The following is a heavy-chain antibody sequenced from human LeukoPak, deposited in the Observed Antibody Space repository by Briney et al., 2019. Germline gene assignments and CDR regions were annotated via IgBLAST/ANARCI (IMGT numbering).Heavy chain of an antibody. CDR3: ARLPPFVVPAAAAFVFDP. CDR2: ISAYNGNT. V-gene: IGHV1-18*01. Sequence: ASVKVSCKASGYTFTSYGISWVRQAPGQGLEWMGWISAYNGNTNYAQKLQGRVTMTTDTSTSTAYMELRSLRSDDAAVYYCARLPPFVVPAAAAFVFDPWGQGTLVTVSS. CDR1: GYTFTSYG. J-gene: IGHJ5*02. D-gene: IGHD2-2*01.